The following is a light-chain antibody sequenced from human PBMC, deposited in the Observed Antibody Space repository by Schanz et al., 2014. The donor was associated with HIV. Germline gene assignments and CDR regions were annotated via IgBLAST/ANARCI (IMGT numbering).Light chain of an antibody. V-gene: IGLV1-44*01. J-gene: IGLJ3*02. CDR1: SSNIGSKP. CDR2: SYN. Sequence: QSVLTQPPSASGTPGQRVTISCSGSSSNIGSKPVNWYQQLPGTAPQLLIYSYNQRPSGVPDRFSGSKSGTSASLAISGLQSEDEADYYCAAWDDSLKVWVFGGGTKLTVL. CDR3: AAWDDSLKVWV.